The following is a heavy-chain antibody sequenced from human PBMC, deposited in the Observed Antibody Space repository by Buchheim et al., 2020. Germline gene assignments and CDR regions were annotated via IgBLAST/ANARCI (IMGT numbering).Heavy chain of an antibody. J-gene: IGHJ4*02. Sequence: QLQLQESGPGLVKPSETLSLTCTVSGGSISSSNYFWGWIRQPPGKGLEWIGSIHYSGSTYYNPSLKSRVTTSVDTSKNQFSLKLSSVTAADTAVYYCARQETGRERKPIDCWGQGNL. CDR2: IHYSGST. CDR3: ARQETGRERKPIDC. V-gene: IGHV4-39*01. D-gene: IGHD3-9*01. CDR1: GGSISSSNYF.